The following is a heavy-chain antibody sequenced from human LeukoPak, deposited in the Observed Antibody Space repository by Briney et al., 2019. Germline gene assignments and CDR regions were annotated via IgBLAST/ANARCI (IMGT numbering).Heavy chain of an antibody. CDR2: INYGGGNT. CDR1: GFTFSNYD. D-gene: IGHD3-22*01. Sequence: GGSLRLSCAASGFTFSNYDMSWVRQAPGKGLERVSTINYGGGNTYYADSVKGRFTISRDNSKNTLSLQMNSLRADDTAVYYCAKDWDYSDSISCRQPFEHWGQGTLVTVSS. J-gene: IGHJ4*02. CDR3: AKDWDYSDSISCRQPFEH. V-gene: IGHV3-23*01.